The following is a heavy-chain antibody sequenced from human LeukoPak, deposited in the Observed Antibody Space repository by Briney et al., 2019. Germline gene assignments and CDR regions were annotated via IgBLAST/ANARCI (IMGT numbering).Heavy chain of an antibody. CDR1: GGSISSYY. J-gene: IGHJ6*02. Sequence: PSETLSLTCTVSGGSISSYYWSWIRQPPGKGLEWIGYIYYSGTTNYNPSLKSRVTISVDTSKNQFSLKLSSVTAADTAVYYCARDTGYSSGYSTYYYNGMDVWGQGTTVTVSS. D-gene: IGHD6-19*01. CDR2: IYYSGTT. V-gene: IGHV4-59*01. CDR3: ARDTGYSSGYSTYYYNGMDV.